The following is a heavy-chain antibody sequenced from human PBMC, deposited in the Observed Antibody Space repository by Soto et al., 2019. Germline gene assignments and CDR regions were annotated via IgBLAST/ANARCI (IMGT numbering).Heavy chain of an antibody. CDR3: ARDHPPEPYYDSSGYYPLIYYYGMDV. V-gene: IGHV3-48*02. CDR2: ISSCSSTI. J-gene: IGHJ6*02. Sequence: PGGSLRLSCAASGFTFSSYSMNWVRQAPGKGLEWVSYISSCSSTIYYADSVKGRFTISRDNAKNSLYLQMNSLRDEDTAVYYCARDHPPEPYYDSSGYYPLIYYYGMDVWGQGTTVTVSS. D-gene: IGHD3-22*01. CDR1: GFTFSSYS.